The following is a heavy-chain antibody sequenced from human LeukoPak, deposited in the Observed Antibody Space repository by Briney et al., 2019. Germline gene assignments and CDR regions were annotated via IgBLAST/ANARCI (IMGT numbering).Heavy chain of an antibody. CDR1: GYKLTNNW. CDR3: VRFALTSSLDH. Sequence: GESLKISCKISGYKLTNNWIGGVRQVPGKGLEWMGLIYPGYSDAKYSPSFQGQVTLSVDASISTAYLQLSDLRASDTAIYYCVRFALTSSLDHWGQGTLVTVSS. D-gene: IGHD6-13*01. J-gene: IGHJ5*02. V-gene: IGHV5-51*01. CDR2: IYPGYSDA.